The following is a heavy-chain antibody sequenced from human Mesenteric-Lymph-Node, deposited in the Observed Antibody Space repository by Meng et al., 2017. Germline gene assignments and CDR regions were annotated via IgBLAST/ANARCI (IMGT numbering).Heavy chain of an antibody. V-gene: IGHV3-21*01. Sequence: GESLKISCAASGFSFSSYSMNWVRQAPGKGLEWISSISGFGNYMYYADSVKGRFTIYRDNSKNTLYLQMNSLRAEDTAVYYCARDSDYWGQGTLVTVSS. J-gene: IGHJ4*02. CDR1: GFSFSSYS. CDR3: ARDSDY. CDR2: ISGFGNYM.